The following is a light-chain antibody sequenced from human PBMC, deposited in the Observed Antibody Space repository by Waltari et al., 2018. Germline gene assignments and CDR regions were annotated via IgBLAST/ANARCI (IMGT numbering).Light chain of an antibody. J-gene: IGKJ2*03. CDR1: QSVSSY. Sequence: VILTQSPAPLSLSPGERATLSCRASQSVSSYLAWYQQKPGQAPRLLIYGASSRATGIPDRFSGSGSGTEFTLTISSLEPEDFAVYYCQKYSSSPYSFGQGTKVEI. CDR2: GAS. CDR3: QKYSSSPYS. V-gene: IGKV3-20*01.